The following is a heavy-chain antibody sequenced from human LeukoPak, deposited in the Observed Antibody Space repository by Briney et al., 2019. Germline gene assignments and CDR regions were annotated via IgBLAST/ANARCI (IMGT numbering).Heavy chain of an antibody. J-gene: IGHJ4*02. Sequence: PGGSLRLSCAASGFTFSSYAMSWVRQAPGKGLEWVSAISGSGGSTYYADSVKGRFTISRDNPKNTLYLQMNSLRAEDTAVYYCARTSAYYYDSSGYTDYWGQGTLVTVSS. CDR2: ISGSGGST. D-gene: IGHD3-22*01. CDR1: GFTFSSYA. V-gene: IGHV3-23*01. CDR3: ARTSAYYYDSSGYTDY.